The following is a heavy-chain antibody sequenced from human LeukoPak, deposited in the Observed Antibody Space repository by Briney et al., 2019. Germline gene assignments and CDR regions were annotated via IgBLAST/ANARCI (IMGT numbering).Heavy chain of an antibody. D-gene: IGHD5-24*01. CDR1: GGSISSSSYY. CDR2: IYYSGST. V-gene: IGHV4-39*07. CDR3: ARDGEMATIENYFDY. J-gene: IGHJ4*02. Sequence: SETLSLTCTVSGGSISSSSYYWGWIRQPPGKGLEWIGSIYYSGSTYYNPSLKSRVTISVDTSKNQFSLKLSSVTAADTAVYYCARDGEMATIENYFDYWGQGTLVTVSS.